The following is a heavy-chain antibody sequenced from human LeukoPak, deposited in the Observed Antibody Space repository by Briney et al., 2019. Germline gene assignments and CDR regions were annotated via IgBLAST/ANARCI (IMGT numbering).Heavy chain of an antibody. CDR3: ARRGAASWGRFDP. CDR2: IYYSGST. D-gene: IGHD6-13*01. V-gene: IGHV4-39*01. CDR1: GGSISSSSYY. J-gene: IGHJ5*02. Sequence: SETLSLTCTVSGGSISSSSYYWGWIRQPPGKGLEWIGSIYYSGSTYYNPSLKSRVTISVDTSKNQFSLKLSSVTAADTAVYYCARRGAASWGRFDPWGQGTLVTVSS.